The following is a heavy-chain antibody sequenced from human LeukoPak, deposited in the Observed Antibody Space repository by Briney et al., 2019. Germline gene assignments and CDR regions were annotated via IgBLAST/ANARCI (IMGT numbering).Heavy chain of an antibody. Sequence: GGSLRLSCAASGFTFNGYAMHWVRQAPGKGLEWVALIWYDGSNKYYTDSVKGRFTVSRDNSKNTLYPQMSTLRAEDTAVYYCARDDYGSGAYFDLWGQGTLVTVSA. CDR2: IWYDGSNK. V-gene: IGHV3-33*01. CDR3: ARDDYGSGAYFDL. CDR1: GFTFNGYA. J-gene: IGHJ4*02. D-gene: IGHD3-10*01.